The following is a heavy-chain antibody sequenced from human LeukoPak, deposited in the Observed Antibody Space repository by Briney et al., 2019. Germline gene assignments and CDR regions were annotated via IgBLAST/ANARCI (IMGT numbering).Heavy chain of an antibody. Sequence: ASVKVSCKASGGTFSSYAISWVRHAPGQGLEWMGGIIPIFGTANYAQKFQGRVTITADESTSTAYMELSSLRSEDTAVYYCARDIAAAPNWFDPWGQGTLVTVSS. CDR3: ARDIAAAPNWFDP. D-gene: IGHD6-13*01. V-gene: IGHV1-69*13. J-gene: IGHJ5*02. CDR1: GGTFSSYA. CDR2: IIPIFGTA.